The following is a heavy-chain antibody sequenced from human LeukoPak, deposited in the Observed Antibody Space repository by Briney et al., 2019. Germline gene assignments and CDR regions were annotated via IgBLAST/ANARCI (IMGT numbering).Heavy chain of an antibody. CDR3: ARAKQQLGGYYMDV. CDR2: MNPNSGNT. Sequence: ASVKVSCKASGYTFTSYDINWVRQATGQGLEWMGWMNPNSGNTGYAQKFQGRVTMTRNTSISTAYMELSSLRSEDTAVYYCARAKQQLGGYYMDVWGKGTTVTVSS. CDR1: GYTFTSYD. V-gene: IGHV1-8*01. D-gene: IGHD6-13*01. J-gene: IGHJ6*03.